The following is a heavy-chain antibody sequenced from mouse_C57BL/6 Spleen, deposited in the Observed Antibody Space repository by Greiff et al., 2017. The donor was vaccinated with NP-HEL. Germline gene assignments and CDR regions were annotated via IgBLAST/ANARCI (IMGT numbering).Heavy chain of an antibody. D-gene: IGHD1-1*02. V-gene: IGHV1-18*01. CDR2: INPNNGGT. CDR1: GFTFTDYN. Sequence: EVQLQQSGPELVKPGASVKIPCKASGFTFTDYNMDWVKQSHGKSLEWIGDINPNNGGTIYNQKFKGKATLTVDKSSSTAYMELRSLTSEDTAVYYCARDLWGPRGFAYWGQGTLVTVSA. J-gene: IGHJ3*01. CDR3: ARDLWGPRGFAY.